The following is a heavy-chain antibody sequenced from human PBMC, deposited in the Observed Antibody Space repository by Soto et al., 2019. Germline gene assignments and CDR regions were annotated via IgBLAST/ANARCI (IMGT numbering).Heavy chain of an antibody. J-gene: IGHJ5*01. V-gene: IGHV4-31*03. Sequence: QVQLQESGPGLVRPSQTLSLTCTVSGGSVTSGGYYWSWIRHCPGEGLEWIGYIYSSGDTNYNPSLNSRVAMSVDTSKNQFSLQLTSVTVADTAIYYCTRDWGPPVTPGYDSWGQGILVSVSS. CDR3: TRDWGPPVTPGYDS. CDR1: GGSVTSGGYY. CDR2: IYSSGDT. D-gene: IGHD7-27*01.